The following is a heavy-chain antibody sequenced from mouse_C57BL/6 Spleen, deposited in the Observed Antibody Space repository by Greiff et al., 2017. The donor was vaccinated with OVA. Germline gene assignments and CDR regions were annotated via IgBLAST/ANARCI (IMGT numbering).Heavy chain of an antibody. CDR2: IYPGSGST. J-gene: IGHJ1*03. CDR3: AREGVVAMDFDD. Sequence: QVQLQQPGAELVKPGASVKMSCKASGYTFTSYWITWVKQRPGQGLEWIGDIYPGSGSTNYNEKFKSKATLTVDTSSSTAYMQLSSLTSEDSAVYDCAREGVVAMDFDDWGTGTTVTVSS. CDR1: GYTFTSYW. V-gene: IGHV1-55*01. D-gene: IGHD1-1*01.